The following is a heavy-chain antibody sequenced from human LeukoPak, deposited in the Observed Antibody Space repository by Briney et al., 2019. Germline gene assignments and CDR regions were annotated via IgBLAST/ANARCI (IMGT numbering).Heavy chain of an antibody. CDR3: ARGGGAPYYYYYMDV. J-gene: IGHJ6*03. V-gene: IGHV3-21*04. D-gene: IGHD1-26*01. CDR1: GFTFSSYS. CDR2: ISSSSSYI. Sequence: GGSLRLSCAASGFTFSSYSMNWVRQAPGKGLEWVSSISSSSSYIYYADSVKGRFTISRDNAKNSLYLQMNSLRAEDTAVYYCARGGGAPYYYYYMDVWGKGTTVTVSS.